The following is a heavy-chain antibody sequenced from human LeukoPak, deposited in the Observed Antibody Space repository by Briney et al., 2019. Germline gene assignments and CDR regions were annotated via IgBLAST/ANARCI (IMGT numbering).Heavy chain of an antibody. CDR2: ISYDGSNK. D-gene: IGHD3-10*01. Sequence: GRSLRLSCAASGFTFSNYGMHWVRQAPGKGLEWVAVISYDGSNKYYADSVKGRFTISRDNSKNTLYLQMNSLRAEDTAVYYCAKELYGSGSHAFDIWGQGTMVTVSS. CDR1: GFTFSNYG. V-gene: IGHV3-30*18. CDR3: AKELYGSGSHAFDI. J-gene: IGHJ3*02.